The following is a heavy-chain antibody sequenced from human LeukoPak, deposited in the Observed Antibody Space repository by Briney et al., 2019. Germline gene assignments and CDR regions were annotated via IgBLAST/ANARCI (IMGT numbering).Heavy chain of an antibody. CDR3: ARGDYYDSLDYFDY. D-gene: IGHD3-22*01. CDR2: ISSSGSTI. CDR1: GFTFSSYE. Sequence: GGSLRLSCAASGFTFSSYEMNWVRQAPGKGLEWVSYISSSGSTIYYADSVKGRFTISRDNAKNSLYLQMNSLRAEDTAVYYCARGDYYDSLDYFDYWGQGTLVTASS. J-gene: IGHJ4*02. V-gene: IGHV3-48*03.